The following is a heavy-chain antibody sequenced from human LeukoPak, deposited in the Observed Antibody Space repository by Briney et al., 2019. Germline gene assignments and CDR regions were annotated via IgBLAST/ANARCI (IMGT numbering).Heavy chain of an antibody. CDR2: ISGSGGDT. Sequence: GGSLRLSCAASGFTFSSYAMNWVRQAPGKGLEWVSVISGSGGDTYYAGFVKGRFTISRDNSKNTLYLQMNSLRAEDTAFYYCAKGFGSSCYTSIDYWGQRTLVTVSS. D-gene: IGHD2-2*02. V-gene: IGHV3-23*01. CDR1: GFTFSSYA. J-gene: IGHJ4*02. CDR3: AKGFGSSCYTSIDY.